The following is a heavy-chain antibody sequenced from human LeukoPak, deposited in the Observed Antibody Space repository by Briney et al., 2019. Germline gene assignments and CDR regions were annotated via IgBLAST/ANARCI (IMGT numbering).Heavy chain of an antibody. V-gene: IGHV3-66*04. CDR2: IYSGGST. J-gene: IGHJ6*02. CDR1: GFTVSTNY. Sequence: GGSLRLSCAASGFTVSTNYMSWVRQAPGKGLEWVSVIYSGGSTYYADSVKGRFTISRDNSKNTLYLQMNSLRAEDTAVYYCARHFGVVTKGVYYYYYGMDVWGQGSTVTVSS. CDR3: ARHFGVVTKGVYYYYYGMDV. D-gene: IGHD3-3*01.